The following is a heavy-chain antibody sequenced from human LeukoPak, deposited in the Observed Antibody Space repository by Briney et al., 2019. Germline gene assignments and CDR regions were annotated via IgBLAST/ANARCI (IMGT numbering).Heavy chain of an antibody. CDR1: GGSISSTTYY. CDR3: ARQTGSGLFILP. Sequence: PSETLSLTCTVSGGSISSTTYYWGWIRQPPGKGLEWIGSIYYSGNTYYNASLKSQVSISIDTSKNQFSLRLNSVTAADTAVYYCARQTGSGLFILPGGQGTLVTVSS. D-gene: IGHD3/OR15-3a*01. V-gene: IGHV4-39*01. J-gene: IGHJ4*02. CDR2: IYYSGNT.